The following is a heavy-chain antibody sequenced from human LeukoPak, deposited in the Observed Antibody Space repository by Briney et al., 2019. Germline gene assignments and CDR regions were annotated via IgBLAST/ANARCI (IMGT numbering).Heavy chain of an antibody. V-gene: IGHV4-4*07. CDR2: IYTSGST. CDR3: ARLGVRNDDPIDYCYYYGMDV. D-gene: IGHD1-1*01. Sequence: SETLSLTCTVSGGSISSYYWSWIRQPAGKGLEWIGRIYTSGSTNYNPSLKSRVTMSVDTSKNQFSLKLSSVTAADTAVYYCARLGVRNDDPIDYCYYYGMDVWGQGTTVTVSS. CDR1: GGSISSYY. J-gene: IGHJ6*02.